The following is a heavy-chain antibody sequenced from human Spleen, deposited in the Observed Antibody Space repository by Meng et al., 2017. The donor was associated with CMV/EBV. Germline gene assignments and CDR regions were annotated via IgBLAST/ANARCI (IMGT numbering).Heavy chain of an antibody. CDR3: AREGAVVVTPAFDI. Sequence: GESLKISCAASGFTLSTYPIHWVRQAPGKGPEWVALISDDGNNKYYADSVKGRFTISRDNSKNMVSLQMNSLTTEDTAVYYCAREGAVVVTPAFDIWGQGTMVTVSS. CDR2: ISDDGNNK. V-gene: IGHV3-30-3*01. CDR1: GFTLSTYP. D-gene: IGHD4-23*01. J-gene: IGHJ3*02.